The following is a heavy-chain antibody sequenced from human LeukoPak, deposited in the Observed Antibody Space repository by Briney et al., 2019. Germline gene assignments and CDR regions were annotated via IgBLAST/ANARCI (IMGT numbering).Heavy chain of an antibody. D-gene: IGHD1-1*01. Sequence: ASVKVSCKASGYTLTGYFMHWVRQAPGQGLEWVGWINPNTGGTLYARKFQGRVTMTRDTSINTAYLELSSLRSDDTAVYFCVKDTTPQDAFDIWGQGTMVTVSS. CDR1: GYTLTGYF. J-gene: IGHJ3*02. V-gene: IGHV1-2*02. CDR2: INPNTGGT. CDR3: VKDTTPQDAFDI.